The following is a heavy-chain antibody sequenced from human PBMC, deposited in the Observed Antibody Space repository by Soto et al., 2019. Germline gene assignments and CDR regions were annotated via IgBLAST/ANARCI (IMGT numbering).Heavy chain of an antibody. V-gene: IGHV4-59*01. D-gene: IGHD3-10*01. CDR1: GGSISSYY. CDR2: IYYSGST. J-gene: IGHJ6*03. CDR3: ARYYYGSGSYSTRESNYYYYMDV. Sequence: NPSETLSLTCTVSGGSISSYYWSWIRQPPGKGLEWIGYIYYSGSTNYNPSLKSRVTISVDTSKNQFSLKLSSVTAADTAVYYCARYYYGSGSYSTRESNYYYYMDVWGKGTTVTVSS.